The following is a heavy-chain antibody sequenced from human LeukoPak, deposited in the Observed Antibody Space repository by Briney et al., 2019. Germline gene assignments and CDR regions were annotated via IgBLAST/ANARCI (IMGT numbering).Heavy chain of an antibody. J-gene: IGHJ4*02. CDR2: ITSGNGYV. CDR3: VRTLLIPDY. CDR1: DFTFSSYR. V-gene: IGHV3-21*01. Sequence: GGSLRLSGVGTDFTFSSYRMNWVRQAPGRGLEWVSSITSGNGYVYYADSVKGRFTVSRDDVNKTLFLQMNGLRAEDTAVYYCVRTLLIPDYWGQGTLVTVSS.